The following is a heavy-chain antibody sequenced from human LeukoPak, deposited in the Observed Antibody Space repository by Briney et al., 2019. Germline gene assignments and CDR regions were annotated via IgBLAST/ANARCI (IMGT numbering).Heavy chain of an antibody. CDR2: TYYSGST. V-gene: IGHV4-39*01. D-gene: IGHD3-22*01. Sequence: PSETLSLTCTVSGGSISSSSYYWGWIRQPPGKGLEWIGSTYYSGSTYYNPSLKSRVTISVDTSKNQFSLKLSSVTAADTAVYYCASRRFGYYDSSGYYHGGKFAFDIWGQGTMVTVSS. J-gene: IGHJ3*02. CDR3: ASRRFGYYDSSGYYHGGKFAFDI. CDR1: GGSISSSSYY.